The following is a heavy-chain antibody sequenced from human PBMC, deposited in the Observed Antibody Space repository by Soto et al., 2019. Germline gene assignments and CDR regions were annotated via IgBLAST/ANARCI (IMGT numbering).Heavy chain of an antibody. Sequence: QVQLQESGPGLVKPSETLSLTCTVSGGSVSSGSYYWSWIRQPPGKGLEWIGYIYYSGSTKYNPSIKGRVTISVDRSKNQFSLKLSSVTAADTAVYYCARVRSSGDSLGYWGQGTLVTVSS. D-gene: IGHD3-22*01. V-gene: IGHV4-61*01. CDR1: GGSVSSGSYY. CDR2: IYYSGST. CDR3: ARVRSSGDSLGY. J-gene: IGHJ4*02.